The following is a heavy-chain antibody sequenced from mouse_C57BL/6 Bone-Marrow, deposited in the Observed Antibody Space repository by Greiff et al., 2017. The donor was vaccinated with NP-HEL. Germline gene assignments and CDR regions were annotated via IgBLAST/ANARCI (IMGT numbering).Heavy chain of an antibody. CDR1: GYSITSDY. J-gene: IGHJ2*01. Sequence: VHVKQSGPGLAKPSQTLSLTCSVPGYSITSDYWNWIRKFPGNKLEYMGYISYSGSTYYNPSLKSRISITRDTSKNQYYLQLNSVTTEDTATYYCARGATVVAKGYYFDYWGQGTTLTVSS. V-gene: IGHV3-8*01. D-gene: IGHD1-1*01. CDR3: ARGATVVAKGYYFDY. CDR2: ISYSGST.